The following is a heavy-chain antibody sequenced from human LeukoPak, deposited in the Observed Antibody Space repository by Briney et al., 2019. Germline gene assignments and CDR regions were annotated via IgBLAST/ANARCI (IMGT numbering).Heavy chain of an antibody. CDR2: IVVGSGNT. Sequence: ASVKVSCKASGYTFTSYGISWVRQAPGQRPEWIGWIVVGSGNTNYAQKFQERVTITRDMSTSTAYMELSSLRSEDTAVYYCAAAGDSSIFVFDYWGQGTLVTVSS. CDR3: AAAGDSSIFVFDY. CDR1: GYTFTSYG. V-gene: IGHV1-58*02. J-gene: IGHJ4*02. D-gene: IGHD3-22*01.